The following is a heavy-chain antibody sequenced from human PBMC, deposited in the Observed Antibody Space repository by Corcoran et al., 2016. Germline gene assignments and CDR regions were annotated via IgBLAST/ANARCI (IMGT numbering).Heavy chain of an antibody. CDR1: VFGFSNYW. CDR2: IKQEGSEK. D-gene: IGHD3-10*01. Sequence: EARLVDSGGGLVKPGGSLRLSCAAYVFGFSNYWMSWVRQPPGKGRGWVSNIKQEGSEKPYVDSVKGRFTISRDNAKNSLYLQMNSRRAEDTAIYYCARDRVLFDYWGQGTLVTVSS. V-gene: IGHV3-7*01. CDR3: ARDRVLFDY. J-gene: IGHJ4*02.